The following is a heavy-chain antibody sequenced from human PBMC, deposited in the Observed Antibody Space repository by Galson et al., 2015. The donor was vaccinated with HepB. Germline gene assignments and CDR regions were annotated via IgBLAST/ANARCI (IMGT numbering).Heavy chain of an antibody. CDR2: IYSGGST. Sequence: SLRLSCAASGFTVSSNYMSWVRQAPGKGLEWVSVIYSGGSTYYADSVKGRFTISRDNSKNTLYLQMNSLRAEDTAVYYCASQIAAAGAYYYYGMDVWGQGTTVTVSS. CDR3: ASQIAAAGAYYYYGMDV. V-gene: IGHV3-53*01. D-gene: IGHD6-13*01. J-gene: IGHJ6*02. CDR1: GFTVSSNY.